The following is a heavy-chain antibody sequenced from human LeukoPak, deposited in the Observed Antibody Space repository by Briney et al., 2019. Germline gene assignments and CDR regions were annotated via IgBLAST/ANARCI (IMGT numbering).Heavy chain of an antibody. CDR1: GGTFSSYA. CDR2: IIPILGIA. CDR3: ARYDSSAGRFDP. V-gene: IGHV1-69*04. D-gene: IGHD3-22*01. Sequence: GASVKVSCKASGGTFSSYAISWVRQAPGQGLEWMGRIIPILGIANYAQKFRGRVTITADKSTSTAYMELSSLRSEDTAVYYCARYDSSAGRFDPWGQGTLVTVSS. J-gene: IGHJ5*02.